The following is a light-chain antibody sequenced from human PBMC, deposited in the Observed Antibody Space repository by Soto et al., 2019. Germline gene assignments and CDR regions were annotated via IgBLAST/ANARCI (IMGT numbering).Light chain of an antibody. J-gene: IGKJ1*01. CDR2: AAS. CDR3: QQYDTSPWT. V-gene: IGKV3-20*01. Sequence: EVVLTQSPVTLSLSPGERATLSCRASQSISRNYLAWYQQRPGQAPRIVIFAASSRASGVPDRFSGSGSGSYFTLTISRLEPEDFAVYYCQQYDTSPWTFGQGTKVEIK. CDR1: QSISRNY.